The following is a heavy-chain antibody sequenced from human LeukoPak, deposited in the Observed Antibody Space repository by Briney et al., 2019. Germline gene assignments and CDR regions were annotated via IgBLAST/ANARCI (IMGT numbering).Heavy chain of an antibody. V-gene: IGHV4-59*12. J-gene: IGHJ4*02. CDR1: SGSIGSYY. D-gene: IGHD6-13*01. CDR3: ARGIAAAGTRYYFDY. CDR2: VYYSGST. Sequence: SETLSLTCTVSSGSIGSYYWSWIRQPPGKGLEWIGDVYYSGSTRYNPSLKSRVTISVDTSKNQFSLKLSSVTAADTAVYYCARGIAAAGTRYYFDYWGQGTLVTVSS.